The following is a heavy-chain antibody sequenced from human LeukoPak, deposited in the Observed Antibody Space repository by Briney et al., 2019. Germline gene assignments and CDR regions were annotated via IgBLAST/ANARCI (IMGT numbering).Heavy chain of an antibody. J-gene: IGHJ4*02. Sequence: GGSLRLSCAASXFTFSTYAMSWVRQAPGKGLEWVSAISGSGASTYYADSVKGRFTISRDNSKNTLYLQMNSLRAEDTAVYYCAKVWARLYYFDYWGQGTLVTVSS. CDR1: XFTFSTYA. CDR3: AKVWARLYYFDY. V-gene: IGHV3-23*01. D-gene: IGHD4/OR15-4a*01. CDR2: ISGSGAST.